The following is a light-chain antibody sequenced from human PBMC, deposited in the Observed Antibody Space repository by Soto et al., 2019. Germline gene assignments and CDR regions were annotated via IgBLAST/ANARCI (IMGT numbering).Light chain of an antibody. CDR3: SSYTSSSTLDV. V-gene: IGLV2-14*01. J-gene: IGLJ1*01. CDR2: DVS. Sequence: QSALTQPASVSGSPGQSITISCTGTSSDVGSYNYVSWYQQHPGKAPKLMIYDVSNRPSGVSNRFSGSKSGNTASLTISGLQAADEADYYCSSYTSSSTLDVFGTGTKLTVL. CDR1: SSDVGSYNY.